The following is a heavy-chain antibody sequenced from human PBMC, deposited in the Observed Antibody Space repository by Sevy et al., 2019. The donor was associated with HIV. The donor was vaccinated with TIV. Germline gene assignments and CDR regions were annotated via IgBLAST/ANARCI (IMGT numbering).Heavy chain of an antibody. CDR2: ISYGGSP. CDR3: ARPVAAAGQGNEYFQH. CDR1: GGSITDKKYY. J-gene: IGHJ1*01. D-gene: IGHD6-13*01. V-gene: IGHV4-39*01. Sequence: SETLSLTCTVSGGSITDKKYYWAWIRQRPGKGLEWIRSISYGGSPYYNPSLQSRVTLSVDTCKNQFSLNLSSVTAADTAKYYCARPVAAAGQGNEYFQHWGRGTLVTVSS.